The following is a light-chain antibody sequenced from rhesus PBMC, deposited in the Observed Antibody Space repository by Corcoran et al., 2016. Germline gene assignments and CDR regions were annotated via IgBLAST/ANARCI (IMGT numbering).Light chain of an antibody. V-gene: IGKV3S9*01. CDR1: QTVSSY. J-gene: IGKJ1*01. Sequence: EIVMTQSPATLSLSPGERATLSCRASQTVSSYVAWYQQKPEKAPRLLIYGASRRATGSPDRFSGSGSGTDFTLIISSLETEDVGVYYFQQYTNWKTFGQGTKVEIK. CDR3: QQYTNWKT. CDR2: GAS.